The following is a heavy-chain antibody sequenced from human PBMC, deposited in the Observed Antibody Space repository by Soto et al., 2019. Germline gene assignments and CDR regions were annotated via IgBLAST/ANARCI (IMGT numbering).Heavy chain of an antibody. Sequence: ASVKVSCKAIGYSFTSHYMHWVRQATGQGLEWMGWMNPNSGNTGYAQKFQGRVTMTRNTSISTAYMELSSLRSEDTAVYYCARGKVGAIDYWGQGTLVTVSS. V-gene: IGHV1-8*02. CDR1: GYSFTSHY. CDR3: ARGKVGAIDY. D-gene: IGHD1-26*01. CDR2: MNPNSGNT. J-gene: IGHJ4*02.